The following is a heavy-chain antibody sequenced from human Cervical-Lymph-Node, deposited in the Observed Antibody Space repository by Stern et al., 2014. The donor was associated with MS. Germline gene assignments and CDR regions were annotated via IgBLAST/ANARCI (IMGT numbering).Heavy chain of an antibody. Sequence: EVQLVESGGGFIQPGGSLRLSCAASGFTISNTYMPWVRQPPGQGLERVASVKGRFIISEDNSKNTLYLQMDNLRVEDTAVYYCARVPLHDYYFDSWGQGTLVSVSS. CDR3: ARVPLHDYYFDS. D-gene: IGHD4/OR15-4a*01. J-gene: IGHJ4*02. CDR1: GFTISNTY. V-gene: IGHV3-53*03.